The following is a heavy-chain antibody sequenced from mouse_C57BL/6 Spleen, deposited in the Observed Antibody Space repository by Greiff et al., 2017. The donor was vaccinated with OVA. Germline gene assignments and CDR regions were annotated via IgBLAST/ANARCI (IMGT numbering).Heavy chain of an antibody. CDR1: GYAFSSSW. Sequence: QVNVKQSGPELVKPGASVKISCKASGYAFSSSWMNWVKQRPGKGLEWIGRIYPGDGDTNYNGKFKGKATLTADKSSSTTYMQLSSMTSEESAVYFCATPPTVLEGMDYWGQGTSLTVSS. J-gene: IGHJ4*01. CDR2: IYPGDGDT. CDR3: ATPPTVLEGMDY. D-gene: IGHD1-1*01. V-gene: IGHV1-82*01.